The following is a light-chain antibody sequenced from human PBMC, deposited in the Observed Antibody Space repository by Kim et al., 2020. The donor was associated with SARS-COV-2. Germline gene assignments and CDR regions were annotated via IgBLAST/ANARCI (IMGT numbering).Light chain of an antibody. CDR2: GAS. Sequence: PATLSVSPGERATLSCRASQSVSSNLAWYQQKPGQAPRLLIYGASTRATGIPARFSGSGSGTEFTLTISSLQSEDFAVYYCQQYRTFGQGTKLE. CDR3: QQYRT. J-gene: IGKJ2*02. CDR1: QSVSSN. V-gene: IGKV3-15*01.